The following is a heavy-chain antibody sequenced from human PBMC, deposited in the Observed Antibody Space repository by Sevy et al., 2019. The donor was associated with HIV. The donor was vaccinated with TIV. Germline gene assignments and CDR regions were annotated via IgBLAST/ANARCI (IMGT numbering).Heavy chain of an antibody. CDR3: ARRRSSYGYSYYYYMDV. CDR1: NDSISNSY. Sequence: SETLSLTCTVSNDSISNSYWSWIRQSPDKRLEYIGYVYYTGTTDYNPSLRSRVTISVDTSKNQFSLKLNSVTAADTVVYYCARRRSSYGYSYYYYMDVWGKGTTVTVSS. J-gene: IGHJ6*03. CDR2: VYYTGTT. V-gene: IGHV4-59*08. D-gene: IGHD3-16*01.